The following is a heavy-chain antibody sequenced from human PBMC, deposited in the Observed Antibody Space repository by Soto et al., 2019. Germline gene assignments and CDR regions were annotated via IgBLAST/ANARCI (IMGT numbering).Heavy chain of an antibody. D-gene: IGHD3-9*01. J-gene: IGHJ4*02. CDR1: GYTLSELS. CDR3: AMRYKDLLTGYSQ. V-gene: IGHV1-24*01. CDR2: FDPEEGET. Sequence: ASVKVSCKASGYTLSELSMHWVRQAPGKGLEWMGGFDPEEGETIYAQKFQGRVTMTEDTSIDTANMELSSLRSEDTAVYFCAMRYKDLLTGYSQWGKGSLVTVAS.